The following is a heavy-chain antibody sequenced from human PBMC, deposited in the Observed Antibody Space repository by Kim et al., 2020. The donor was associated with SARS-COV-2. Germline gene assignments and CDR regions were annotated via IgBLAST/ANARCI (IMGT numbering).Heavy chain of an antibody. CDR1: GFTFSTYA. V-gene: IGHV3-23*01. CDR2: IDGNGANT. CDR3: AKERSGGTWLGDL. Sequence: GGSLRLSCAASGFTFSTYAMTWVRQAPGKGLEWVSAIDGNGANTYYTDSVKGRFTISRDNSKNTLYLQMNSLRAEDTAVYYCAKERSGGTWLGDLWGQGALVTVCS. D-gene: IGHD2-15*01. J-gene: IGHJ5*02.